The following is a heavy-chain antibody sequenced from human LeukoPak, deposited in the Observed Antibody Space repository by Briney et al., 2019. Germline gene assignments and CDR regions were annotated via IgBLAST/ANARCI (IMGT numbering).Heavy chain of an antibody. CDR3: AREREDIVVVPAALYFDY. D-gene: IGHD2-2*01. J-gene: IGHJ4*02. CDR1: GFTFSSYA. CDR2: ISGSGGST. V-gene: IGHV3-23*01. Sequence: GGSLRLSCAASGFTFSSYAMSWVRQAPGKGLEWVSAISGSGGSTYYADSVKGRFTISRDNSKNTLYLQMNSLRAEDTAVYYCAREREDIVVVPAALYFDYWGQGTLVTVSS.